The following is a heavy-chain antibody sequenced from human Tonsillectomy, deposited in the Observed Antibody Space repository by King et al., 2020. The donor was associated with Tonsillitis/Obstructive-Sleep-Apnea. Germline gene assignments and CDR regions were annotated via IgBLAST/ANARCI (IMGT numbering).Heavy chain of an antibody. J-gene: IGHJ4*02. CDR3: ASTYCSGHSCTQTLPDY. CDR1: GGSISSYY. Sequence: VQLQESGPGLVKPSETLSLTCTVSGGSISSYYWSWIRQPPGKGLEWMGYIHYSGSTNYNPSLKSRVTISLDPSKTQISLNLSSVTAADTAVYYCASTYCSGHSCTQTLPDYWGQGTLVTVSS. CDR2: IHYSGST. D-gene: IGHD2-15*01. V-gene: IGHV4-59*01.